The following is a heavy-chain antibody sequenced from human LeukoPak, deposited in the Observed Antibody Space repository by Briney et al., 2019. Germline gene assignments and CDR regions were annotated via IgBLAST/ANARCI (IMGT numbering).Heavy chain of an antibody. D-gene: IGHD5-24*01. CDR3: ARGSIWGDGYNSAFDY. Sequence: DSLKASCKASRYTFTPSYMHWVRQAPGPRLECMGWINPSSGVTYYAQKFQGRVTMPRDTSIRTAYMELSRLRSDDTALYYCARGSIWGDGYNSAFDYWGQGTLVTVSS. J-gene: IGHJ4*02. CDR1: RYTFTPSY. CDR2: INPSSGVT. V-gene: IGHV1-2*02.